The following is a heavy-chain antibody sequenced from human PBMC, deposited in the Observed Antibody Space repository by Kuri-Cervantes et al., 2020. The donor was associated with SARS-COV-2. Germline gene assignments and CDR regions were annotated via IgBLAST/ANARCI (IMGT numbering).Heavy chain of an antibody. CDR3: AKDTSPWDSRYHAIDV. CDR2: ITYVGSYK. Sequence: GASLKSSCASAGFTFKNNGMHWVRQAPGKGMEWHAFITYVGSYKYYADSVKGRMTISRDNSDDRLSLLMDSLRDEDTAVYYCAKDTSPWDSRYHAIDVRGQGTTVTVSS. CDR1: GFTFKNNG. J-gene: IGHJ6*02. D-gene: IGHD2-2*01. V-gene: IGHV3-30*18.